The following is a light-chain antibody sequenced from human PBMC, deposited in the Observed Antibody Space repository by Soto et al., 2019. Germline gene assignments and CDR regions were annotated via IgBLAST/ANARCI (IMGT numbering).Light chain of an antibody. V-gene: IGKV1-33*01. CDR1: QDIDKN. Sequence: IQLTQSPSSLSASVGDRVTITCQASQDIDKNLNCYQQKPGKAPKLLIYDATSLQTGVPSRFSGSGSAPDFTFTISSLQPEDIATYYRQQYDNRLPITFGQGTRLEIK. J-gene: IGKJ5*01. CDR2: DAT. CDR3: QQYDNRLPIT.